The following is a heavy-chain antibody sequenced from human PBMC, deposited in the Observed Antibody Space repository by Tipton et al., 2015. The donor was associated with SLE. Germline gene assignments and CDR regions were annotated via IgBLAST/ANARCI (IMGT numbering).Heavy chain of an antibody. CDR1: GFTFSSYA. D-gene: IGHD1-14*01. J-gene: IGHJ4*02. CDR2: ISYDGSNK. Sequence: SLRLSCAASGFTFSSYAMHWVRQAPGKGLEWVAVISYDGSNKYYADSVKGRFTISRDNSKNTLYLQMNSLRAEDTAVYYCARTNRLPYRVYFDSWGQGTLVTVSS. V-gene: IGHV3-30*04. CDR3: ARTNRLPYRVYFDS.